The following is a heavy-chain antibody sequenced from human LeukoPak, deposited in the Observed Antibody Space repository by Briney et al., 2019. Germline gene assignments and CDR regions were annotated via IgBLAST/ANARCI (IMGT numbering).Heavy chain of an antibody. D-gene: IGHD2-2*02. CDR3: ARFPGYCSSTSCYTTFDY. CDR1: GFTFSSYW. Sequence: GGSLRLSCAASGFTFSSYWMSWVRQAPGKGLEWVANIKQDGSEKYYVDSVNGRFTISRDNAENSLYLQMNSLRAEDTAVYYCARFPGYCSSTSCYTTFDYWGQGTLVTVSS. J-gene: IGHJ4*02. CDR2: IKQDGSEK. V-gene: IGHV3-7*01.